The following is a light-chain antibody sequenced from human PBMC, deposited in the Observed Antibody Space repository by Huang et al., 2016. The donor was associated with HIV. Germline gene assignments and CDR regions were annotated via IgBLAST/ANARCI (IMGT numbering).Light chain of an antibody. V-gene: IGKV1-NL1*01. Sequence: DIHMTPSPSSLSASVGDRVTITCRASQGITNSLAWYQQKPGEAPKLLLYGASRLESGVPSRFSGSGSGTDYTLTISSLRPEDCATYYCQQYYSTPWTFGQGTKVEIK. CDR3: QQYYSTPWT. J-gene: IGKJ1*01. CDR1: QGITNS. CDR2: GAS.